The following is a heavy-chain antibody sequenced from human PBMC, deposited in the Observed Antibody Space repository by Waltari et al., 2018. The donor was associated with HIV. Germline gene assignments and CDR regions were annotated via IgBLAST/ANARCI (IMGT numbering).Heavy chain of an antibody. CDR3: AKVREKQLWLRNWDFDL. CDR2: ISGSGSSI. D-gene: IGHD5-18*01. J-gene: IGHJ2*01. Sequence: EVKLVESGGGLVQPGGSVRLSCAASGFTFSSYEMNWVRQVPGKGLGWISYISGSGSSIYYADSGKGRFTISRDNGKKSLYRQMNILRAEDTAVYYCAKVREKQLWLRNWDFDLWGRGTLVTVSS. CDR1: GFTFSSYE. V-gene: IGHV3-48*03.